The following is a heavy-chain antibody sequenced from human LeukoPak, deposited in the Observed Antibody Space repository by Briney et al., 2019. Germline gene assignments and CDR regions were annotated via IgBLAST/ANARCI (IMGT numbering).Heavy chain of an antibody. CDR3: AREGDGYKFDY. Sequence: SETLSLTCNVSGASISSGSNYWGWIRQSPGKTLEWIGSIYYSGSTYYNPSLKSRVTISVDTSKNQFSLKLSSVTAADTAVYYCAREGDGYKFDYWGQGTLVTVSS. D-gene: IGHD5-24*01. CDR1: GASISSGSNY. J-gene: IGHJ4*02. CDR2: IYYSGST. V-gene: IGHV4-39*07.